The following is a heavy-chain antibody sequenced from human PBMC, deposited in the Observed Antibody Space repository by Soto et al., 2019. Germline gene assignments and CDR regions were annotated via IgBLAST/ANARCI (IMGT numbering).Heavy chain of an antibody. V-gene: IGHV4-31*03. Sequence: SETLSLTCTVSGGSITTSGEYWSWIRQDPGKGLVWIRYISHSGITEYNPSLKSRITLSIDTYKNQFSLERNSVKPADTAVYYCERVFHEYYLGGCDHWGPGTPVTVSS. CDR3: ERVFHEYYLGGCDH. J-gene: IGHJ5*02. CDR2: ISHSGIT. CDR1: GGSITTSGEY. D-gene: IGHD1-26*01.